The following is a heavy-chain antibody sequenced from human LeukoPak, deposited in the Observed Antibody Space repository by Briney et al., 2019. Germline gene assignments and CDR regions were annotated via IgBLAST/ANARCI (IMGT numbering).Heavy chain of an antibody. J-gene: IGHJ6*02. CDR3: AKDLLTNYYYYGMDV. D-gene: IGHD3-9*01. Sequence: HRGGSLRLSCAASGFTFSSYGMHWVRQAPGKGLEWVAVISYDGSNKYYADSVKGRFTISRDNSKNTLYLQMNSLRAEDTAVYYCAKDLLTNYYYYGMDVWGQGTTVTVSS. CDR1: GFTFSSYG. V-gene: IGHV3-30*18. CDR2: ISYDGSNK.